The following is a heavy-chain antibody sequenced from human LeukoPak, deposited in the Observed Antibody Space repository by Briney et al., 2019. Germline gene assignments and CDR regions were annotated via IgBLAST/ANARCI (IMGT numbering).Heavy chain of an antibody. V-gene: IGHV1-46*01. CDR2: INPGGGTT. D-gene: IGHD5-18*01. CDR3: ARSLHRRGYSYGDY. J-gene: IGHJ4*02. CDR1: GDTFTSCY. Sequence: ASVKVSCKASGDTFTSCYMHWVRQAPGQGLEWMGIINPGGGTTTYAQKFQGRVTMTRDTSTSTVYMELSRLRSEDTAVYYCARSLHRRGYSYGDYWGQGTLVTVSS.